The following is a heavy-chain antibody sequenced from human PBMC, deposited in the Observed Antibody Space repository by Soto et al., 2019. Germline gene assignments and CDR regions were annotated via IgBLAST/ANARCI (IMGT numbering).Heavy chain of an antibody. Sequence: PSETLSLTSAVYGGSFSDYYWSWIRQPPGKGLEWIGEINHSGSTNYNPSLKSRVTISVDTSKNQFSLKLSSVTAADTAVYYCARGLVTPLPYWGQGTLVTVSS. J-gene: IGHJ4*02. CDR1: GGSFSDYY. CDR2: INHSGST. CDR3: ARGLVTPLPY. V-gene: IGHV4-34*01. D-gene: IGHD2-21*02.